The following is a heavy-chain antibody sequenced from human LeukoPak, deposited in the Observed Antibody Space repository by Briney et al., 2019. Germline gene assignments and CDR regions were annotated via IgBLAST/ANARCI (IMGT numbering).Heavy chain of an antibody. J-gene: IGHJ4*02. CDR2: IYSGGST. D-gene: IGHD1-20*01. CDR3: ARERITGTTSPYFDY. CDR1: GFTVSSKY. V-gene: IGHV3-53*01. Sequence: GGSLRLSCAASGFTVSSKYMRWVRGARGEGGEGGSDIYSGGSTHYADSVKGRFTISRDNSKNTLYLQMNRLRGEDTAVYSCARERITGTTSPYFDYWGQGTLVTVSP.